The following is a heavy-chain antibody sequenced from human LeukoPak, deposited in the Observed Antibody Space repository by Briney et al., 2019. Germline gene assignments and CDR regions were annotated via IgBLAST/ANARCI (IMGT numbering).Heavy chain of an antibody. Sequence: SETLSLTCAVYGGSFSGYYWSWIRQAPGKGLEWIGEINHSGSTNYNPSLKSRVTISVDTSKNQFSLKLSSVTAADTAVYYCARAGYDCSSTSCYGGTYYFDYWGQGTLVTVSS. D-gene: IGHD2-2*01. V-gene: IGHV4-34*01. CDR1: GGSFSGYY. J-gene: IGHJ4*02. CDR2: INHSGST. CDR3: ARAGYDCSSTSCYGGTYYFDY.